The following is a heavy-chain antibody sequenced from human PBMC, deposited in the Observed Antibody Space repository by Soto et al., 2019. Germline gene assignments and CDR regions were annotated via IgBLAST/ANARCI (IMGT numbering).Heavy chain of an antibody. Sequence: SETLSLTCTVSGGSISSSSYYWGWIRQPPGKGLEWIGSIYYSGSTYYNPSLKSRVTISVDTSKNQFSLKLSSVTAADTAVYYCARHKTIRVAAAGYNWFDPWGQGTLVTVSS. D-gene: IGHD6-13*01. CDR1: GGSISSSSYY. J-gene: IGHJ5*02. V-gene: IGHV4-39*01. CDR2: IYYSGST. CDR3: ARHKTIRVAAAGYNWFDP.